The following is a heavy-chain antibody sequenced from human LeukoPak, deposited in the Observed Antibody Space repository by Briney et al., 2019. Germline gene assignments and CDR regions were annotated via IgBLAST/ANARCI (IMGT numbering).Heavy chain of an antibody. V-gene: IGHV4-30-2*01. J-gene: IGHJ4*02. CDR1: GVSISSGGYY. Sequence: SVTLSLTCTVSGVSISSGGYYWSWIRQPPGKGLEWIGYIYHSGSTYYNPSLKSRVTMSVDRSKNQFSLKLSSVTAADTAVYYCARGYYDFWSGPNYFDYWGQGTLVTVSS. D-gene: IGHD3-3*01. CDR3: ARGYYDFWSGPNYFDY. CDR2: IYHSGST.